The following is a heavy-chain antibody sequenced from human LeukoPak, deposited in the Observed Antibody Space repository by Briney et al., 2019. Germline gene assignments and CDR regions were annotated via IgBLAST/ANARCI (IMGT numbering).Heavy chain of an antibody. D-gene: IGHD3-16*02. J-gene: IGHJ4*02. Sequence: PGGSLRLSCAASGFTFSNYAMSWVRQAPGKGLEWVSAISGSGGSTYYADSVKGRFTISRDNSKNTLYLQMNSLRAEDTAVYYCAKHDYVWGSYRYLYYFDYWGQGTLVTVSS. V-gene: IGHV3-23*01. CDR3: AKHDYVWGSYRYLYYFDY. CDR2: ISGSGGST. CDR1: GFTFSNYA.